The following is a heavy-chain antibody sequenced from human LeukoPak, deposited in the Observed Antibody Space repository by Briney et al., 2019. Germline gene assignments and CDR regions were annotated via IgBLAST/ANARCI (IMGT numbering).Heavy chain of an antibody. CDR2: INPNSGGT. V-gene: IGHV1-2*06. CDR1: GGTFSSYA. Sequence: ASVKVSCKASGGTFSSYAISWVRQAPGQGLEWMGRINPNSGGTNYAQKFQGRVTMTRDTSISTAYMELSRLRSDDTAVYYCATKYSSRPKWGQGTLVTVSS. CDR3: ATKYSSRPK. D-gene: IGHD6-13*01. J-gene: IGHJ4*02.